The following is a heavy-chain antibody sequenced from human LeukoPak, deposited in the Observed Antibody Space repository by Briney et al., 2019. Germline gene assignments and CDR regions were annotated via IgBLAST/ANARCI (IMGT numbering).Heavy chain of an antibody. Sequence: PGGSLRLSCAASGFTFSHYAMHWVRQAPGKGLEWVAVIWYDGSHDTYTDSVKGRFTVSRDNLKNALHLQMNSLRVEDTAVYYCAKEGDYCSSSGCHKRGIDYWGQGTLVTVSS. J-gene: IGHJ4*02. CDR3: AKEGDYCSSSGCHKRGIDY. V-gene: IGHV3-33*06. D-gene: IGHD2-2*01. CDR2: IWYDGSHD. CDR1: GFTFSHYA.